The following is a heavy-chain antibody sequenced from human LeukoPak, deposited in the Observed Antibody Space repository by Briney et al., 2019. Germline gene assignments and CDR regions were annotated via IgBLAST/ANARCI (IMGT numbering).Heavy chain of an antibody. CDR2: ISYDGSNK. V-gene: IGHV3-30*03. CDR1: GFTFSSYG. J-gene: IGHJ5*02. Sequence: GRSLRLSCAASGFTFSSYGMHWVRQAPGKVLEWVAVISYDGSNKYYADSVKGRFTISRDNSKNTLYLQMNSLRAEDTAVYYCARISGDCSGGSCYENWFDPWGQGTLVTVSS. D-gene: IGHD2-15*01. CDR3: ARISGDCSGGSCYENWFDP.